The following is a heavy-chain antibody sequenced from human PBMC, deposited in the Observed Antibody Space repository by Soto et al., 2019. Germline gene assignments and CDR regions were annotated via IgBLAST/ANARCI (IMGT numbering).Heavy chain of an antibody. J-gene: IGHJ6*02. CDR3: ARAVAVQPYYLYYGMDV. V-gene: IGHV6-1*01. Sequence: PSQTLSLTCAISGDSVSSNSAAWNWIRQSPSRGLEWLGRTYYRSRWYNDYAVSVKSRITVNPDTSKNQFSLQLKSVTPEDTAVYYCARAVAVQPYYLYYGMDVWGQGTTVTVSS. CDR1: GDSVSSNSAA. CDR2: TYYRSRWYN. D-gene: IGHD6-19*01.